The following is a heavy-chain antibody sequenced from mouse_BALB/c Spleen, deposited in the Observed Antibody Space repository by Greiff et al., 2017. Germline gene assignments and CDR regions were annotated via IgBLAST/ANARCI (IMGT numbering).Heavy chain of an antibody. V-gene: IGHV1S81*02. D-gene: IGHD2-12*01. CDR3: ARGGYDEGAWFAY. Sequence: QVQLQQSGAELVKPGASVKLSCKASGYTFTSYWMHWVKQRPGQGLEWIGEINPSNGRTNYNEKFKSKATLTVDKSSSTAYMQLSSLTSEDSAVYYCARGGYDEGAWFAYWGQGTLVTVSA. CDR1: GYTFTSYW. CDR2: INPSNGRT. J-gene: IGHJ3*01.